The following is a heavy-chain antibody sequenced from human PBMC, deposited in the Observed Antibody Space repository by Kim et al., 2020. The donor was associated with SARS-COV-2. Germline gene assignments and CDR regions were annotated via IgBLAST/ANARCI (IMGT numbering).Heavy chain of an antibody. CDR2: TYYRSGWYN. CDR1: GDSVSSNSAS. Sequence: SQTLSLTCAISGDSVSSNSASWNWFRQSPSRGLEWLGRTYYRSGWYNEKIEYVRGRISINPDTSKNQFSLHLDSVTPEDTAVYYCARMSRRTFDTWGQGTMVTVSS. V-gene: IGHV6-1*01. CDR3: ARMSRRTFDT. J-gene: IGHJ3*02.